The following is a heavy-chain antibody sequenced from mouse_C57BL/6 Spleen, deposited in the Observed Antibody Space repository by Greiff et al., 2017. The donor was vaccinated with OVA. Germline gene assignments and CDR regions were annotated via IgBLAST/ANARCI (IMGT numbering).Heavy chain of an antibody. J-gene: IGHJ4*01. V-gene: IGHV1-82*01. Sequence: QVQLQQSGPELVKPGASVKISCKASGYAFSSSWMNWVKQRPGKGLEWIGRIYPGDGDTNYNGKFKGKATLTADKSSSTAYMQLSSLTSEDSAVYFCAREDYGSSYEMDYWGQGTSVTVSS. CDR1: GYAFSSSW. CDR3: AREDYGSSYEMDY. CDR2: IYPGDGDT. D-gene: IGHD1-1*01.